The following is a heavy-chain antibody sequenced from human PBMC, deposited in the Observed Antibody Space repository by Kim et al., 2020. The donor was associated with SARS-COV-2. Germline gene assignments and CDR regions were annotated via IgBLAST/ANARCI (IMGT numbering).Heavy chain of an antibody. CDR2: GSAV. J-gene: IGHJ4*02. V-gene: IGHV3-48*03. CDR3: ATKYYAFDY. Sequence: GSAVYYADSVKGRFTISRDDAKNSLYLQMNSLRAEDTAVYYCATKYYAFDYWGQGTLVTVSS. D-gene: IGHD3-3*01.